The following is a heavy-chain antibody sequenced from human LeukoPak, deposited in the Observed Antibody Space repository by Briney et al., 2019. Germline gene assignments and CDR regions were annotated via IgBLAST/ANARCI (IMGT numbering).Heavy chain of an antibody. J-gene: IGHJ5*02. CDR1: GYTFTCHY. Sequence: ASVKVSCKASGYTFTCHYIHWVRQAPGQGLEWMGWLNPNSGGTNYAQKFQGRVTMTRDTSMSTAYMELSRLRSDDTAIYYCTEDASIYTFGTNWFDPWGQGTLVAVSS. CDR2: LNPNSGGT. V-gene: IGHV1-2*02. CDR3: TEDASIYTFGTNWFDP. D-gene: IGHD3/OR15-3a*01.